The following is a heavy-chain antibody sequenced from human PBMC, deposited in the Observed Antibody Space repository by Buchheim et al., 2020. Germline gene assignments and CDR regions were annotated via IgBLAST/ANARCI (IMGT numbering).Heavy chain of an antibody. CDR3: ARFQPSMGSYFGDY. CDR2: IYYSGST. CDR1: GGSVSSGSYY. Sequence: QVQLQESGPGLVKPSETLSLTCRVSGGSVSSGSYYWSWVRQPPGKGLEYIGYIYYSGSTNYNPSLGGRVTISKDTSKNEFSLKMTSVTAADTAVYYCARFQPSMGSYFGDYWGQGNL. D-gene: IGHD1-26*01. J-gene: IGHJ4*02. V-gene: IGHV4-61*01.